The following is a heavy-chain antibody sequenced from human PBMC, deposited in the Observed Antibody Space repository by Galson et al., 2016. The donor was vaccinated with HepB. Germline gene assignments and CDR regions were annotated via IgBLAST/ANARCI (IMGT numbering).Heavy chain of an antibody. CDR1: GGSISSSSYY. CDR2: IYYSGST. CDR3: SSGEGGESSAYYGALDI. Sequence: ETLSLTCTVSGGSISSSSYYWGWIRQPPGKGLAWIGSIYYSGSTYYNPSLKSRVTISVDTSKNQLSLKLSSVPAADTAVSYCSSGEGGESSAYYGALDIWGQGTMVTVSS. V-gene: IGHV4-39*01. D-gene: IGHD3-22*01. J-gene: IGHJ3*02.